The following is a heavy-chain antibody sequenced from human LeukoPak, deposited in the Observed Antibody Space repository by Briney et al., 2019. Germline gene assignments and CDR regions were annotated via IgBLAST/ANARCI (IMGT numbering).Heavy chain of an antibody. CDR1: GFIFSNYA. J-gene: IGHJ4*02. Sequence: GGSLRLSCAASGFIFSNYAMHWVRQAPGKGLEWVSGISWNSGSIGYADSVKGRFTISRDNAKNSLYLQMNSLRAEDTALYYCAKDIEGRGSYFDYWGQGTLVTVSS. V-gene: IGHV3-9*01. CDR2: ISWNSGSI. D-gene: IGHD1-26*01. CDR3: AKDIEGRGSYFDY.